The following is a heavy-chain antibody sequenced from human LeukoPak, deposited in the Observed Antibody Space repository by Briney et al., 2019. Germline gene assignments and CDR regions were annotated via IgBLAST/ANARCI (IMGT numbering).Heavy chain of an antibody. Sequence: GGSLRLSCTASGFTFGEYAMSWVRQAPGKGLEWVGFIRSKAYGGTTEYAASVKGRFTISRDDSNRIDYLQMNSLTTEDTAVYYCTRDVLSDFWSGYSPVDYWGQGTLVTVSS. CDR3: TRDVLSDFWSGYSPVDY. J-gene: IGHJ4*02. CDR1: GFTFGEYA. CDR2: IRSKAYGGTT. V-gene: IGHV3-49*04. D-gene: IGHD3-3*01.